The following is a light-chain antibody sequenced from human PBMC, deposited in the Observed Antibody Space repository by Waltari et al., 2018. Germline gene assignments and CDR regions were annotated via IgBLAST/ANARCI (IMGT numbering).Light chain of an antibody. Sequence: QSVLTQPPSVSAAPGQKVTISCSGSSSTIEINYVSCYQQLPGTPPNLLIYENHRRPAGIAERFSGSRSSTSAPLGITGLQTADEADYCCGTGDSSLSAVVFGGGTKLTV. V-gene: IGLV1-51*02. J-gene: IGLJ2*01. CDR1: SSTIEINY. CDR2: ENH. CDR3: GTGDSSLSAVV.